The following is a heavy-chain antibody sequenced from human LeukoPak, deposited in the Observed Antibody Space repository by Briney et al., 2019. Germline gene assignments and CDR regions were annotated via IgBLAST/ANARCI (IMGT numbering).Heavy chain of an antibody. D-gene: IGHD1-26*01. Sequence: SETLSLTCTVSGGSISNNYWNWIRQPAGKGLEWIGRIYTSGSTNYNPSLKRRATISLDKSKNQFSLKLSSVTAADTAVCYCARDRGSYPYYFDYWGQGTLVTVSS. CDR3: ARDRGSYPYYFDY. CDR1: GGSISNNY. J-gene: IGHJ4*02. CDR2: IYTSGST. V-gene: IGHV4-4*07.